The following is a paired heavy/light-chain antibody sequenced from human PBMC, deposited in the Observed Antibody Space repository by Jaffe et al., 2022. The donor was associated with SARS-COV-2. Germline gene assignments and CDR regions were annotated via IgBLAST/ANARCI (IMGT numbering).Heavy chain of an antibody. J-gene: IGHJ4*02. CDR3: ARRQLGAADTSDF. Sequence: EVQLVESGGDLVQPGGSLRLSCEASGFVFSRYWMSWIRQAPGKGLERVANIRQDGVESYYVDSVKGRFTISRDNTENSLYLQMNDLRAEDTAVYFCARRQLGAADTSDFWGQGTLVTVSS. CDR1: GFVFSRYW. D-gene: IGHD3-16*01. V-gene: IGHV3-7*03. CDR2: IRQDGVES.
Light chain of an antibody. CDR2: DVS. V-gene: IGLV2-14*03. Sequence: QSALTQPASVSGSPGQSITISCTGVTSDIGGYNYVSWYQQHPGKAPKLMIYDVSNRPSGVSNRFSGSKSGNTASLTISGLQAEDEADYYCGSYTSTSTLGVFGSGTKVTVL. CDR1: TSDIGGYNY. J-gene: IGLJ1*01. CDR3: GSYTSTSTLGV.